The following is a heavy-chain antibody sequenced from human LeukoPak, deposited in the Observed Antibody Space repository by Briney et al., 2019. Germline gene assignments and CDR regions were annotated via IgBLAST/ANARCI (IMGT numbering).Heavy chain of an antibody. CDR1: GYTFTGYY. CDR3: ARDPLGYCSGGSCYLTHYYMDV. Sequence: ASVKVSCKASGYTFTGYYMHWVRQAPGQGLEWMGWINPNSGGTNYAQKFQGRVTMTRDTSISTAYMELSRLRSDDTAVYYCARDPLGYCSGGSCYLTHYYMDVWGKGTTVTVSS. V-gene: IGHV1-2*02. D-gene: IGHD2-15*01. J-gene: IGHJ6*03. CDR2: INPNSGGT.